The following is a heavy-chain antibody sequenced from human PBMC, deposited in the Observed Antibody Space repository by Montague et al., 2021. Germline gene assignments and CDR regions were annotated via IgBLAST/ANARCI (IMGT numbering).Heavy chain of an antibody. Sequence: SRNLSFSASGFPFSTYNIHWVRQAPGKGLEWVAALLYDGNSEYYADSVKGRFTFSRDNSKNTLYLQMNSLRAEDTAVYYCARGGGGYLDYWGQGTLVTVSS. D-gene: IGHD1-26*01. J-gene: IGHJ4*03. CDR2: LLYDGNSE. V-gene: IGHV3-30-3*01. CDR1: GFPFSTYN. CDR3: ARGGGGYLDY.